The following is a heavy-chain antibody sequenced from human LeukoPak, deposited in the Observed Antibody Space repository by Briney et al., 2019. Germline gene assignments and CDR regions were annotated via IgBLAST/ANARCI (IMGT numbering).Heavy chain of an antibody. D-gene: IGHD3-10*01. J-gene: IGHJ4*02. CDR3: AVDYGSGSYYTIDY. CDR1: GYTFTGYG. CDR2: ISAYNGNT. Sequence: ASVKVSCTASGYTFTGYGISWVRQAPGQGLEWMGWISAYNGNTNYATKLQGRVTMTTDTSTSTAYMEVRSLRSDRTGVYYCAVDYGSGSYYTIDYWGQGTLVTVSS. V-gene: IGHV1-18*04.